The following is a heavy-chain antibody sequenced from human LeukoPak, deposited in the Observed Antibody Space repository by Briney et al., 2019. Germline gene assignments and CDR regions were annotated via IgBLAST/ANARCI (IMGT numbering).Heavy chain of an antibody. J-gene: IGHJ3*01. Sequence: PGGSLRLSCAASEFTFSTYWMHWVRQAPGKGLVWVSRINSDGSSTNYADSVKGRLTISRDNSRNTLYLQMKNLRVEDTALYYCARDLLPTAYDALTDVAFDVWGQGTMVTVSP. V-gene: IGHV3-74*01. CDR3: ARDLLPTAYDALTDVAFDV. CDR1: EFTFSTYW. D-gene: IGHD3-9*01. CDR2: INSDGSST.